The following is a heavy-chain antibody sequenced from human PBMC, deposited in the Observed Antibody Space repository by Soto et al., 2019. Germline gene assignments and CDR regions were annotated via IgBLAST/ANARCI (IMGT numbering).Heavy chain of an antibody. V-gene: IGHV1-69*01. CDR3: ARPDEGGYSSNHHYYYALDV. CDR1: GGTFRSYS. Sequence: QVQLVQSGAEVKKPGSSVKVSCKASGGTFRSYSISWVRQAPGQGLEWMGGNIPIFDITNYAQKFQGRVTITADESTSTAYMELSSLGSDDTAVYYCARPDEGGYSSNHHYYYALDVWGQGTTVTV. D-gene: IGHD3-22*01. CDR2: NIPIFDIT. J-gene: IGHJ6*02.